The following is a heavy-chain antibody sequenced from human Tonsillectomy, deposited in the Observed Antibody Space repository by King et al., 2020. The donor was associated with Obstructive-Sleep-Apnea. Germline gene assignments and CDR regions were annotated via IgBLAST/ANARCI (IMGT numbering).Heavy chain of an antibody. V-gene: IGHV3-23*04. Sequence: VQLVESGGGLVQPGGSLRLSCAASGFTFSSYAMSWVRQAPGKGLEWVSAISGSGGSTYYADSVKGRFTISRDNSKNTLYLQMNSLRAEDTAVYYCAKVPRTPRGYCSSTSCPLWDFDYWGQGTLVTVSS. D-gene: IGHD2-2*01. CDR1: GFTFSSYA. CDR2: ISGSGGST. CDR3: AKVPRTPRGYCSSTSCPLWDFDY. J-gene: IGHJ4*02.